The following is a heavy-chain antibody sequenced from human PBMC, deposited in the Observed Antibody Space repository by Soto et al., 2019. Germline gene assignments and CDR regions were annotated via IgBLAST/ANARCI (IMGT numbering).Heavy chain of an antibody. V-gene: IGHV1-18*01. CDR1: GYTFTSYG. Sequence: QVQLVQSGAEVKNPGASVKVSCKASGYTFTSYGISWVRQAPGQGLEWMGWISAYNGNTNYAQKLQGRVTMTTDTSTSTAYMELRSLRSDDTAVYYCASVSEEVVVAAHYYYYYYMDVWGKGTTVTVSS. D-gene: IGHD2-15*01. J-gene: IGHJ6*03. CDR2: ISAYNGNT. CDR3: ASVSEEVVVAAHYYYYYYMDV.